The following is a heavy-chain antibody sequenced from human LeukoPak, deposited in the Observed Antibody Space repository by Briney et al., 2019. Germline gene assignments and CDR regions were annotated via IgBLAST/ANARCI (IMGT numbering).Heavy chain of an antibody. V-gene: IGHV4-61*01. CDR2: IYYGGST. D-gene: IGHD3-22*01. J-gene: IGHJ4*02. Sequence: SETLSLTCTVSGGSVSSGSYYWSWIRQPPGKGLEWIGYIYYGGSTNYNPSLKSRVTISVDTSKNQFSLKLSSVTAADTAVYYCAVYYYDSSGYYDWGQGTLVTVS. CDR1: GGSVSSGSYY. CDR3: AVYYYDSSGYYD.